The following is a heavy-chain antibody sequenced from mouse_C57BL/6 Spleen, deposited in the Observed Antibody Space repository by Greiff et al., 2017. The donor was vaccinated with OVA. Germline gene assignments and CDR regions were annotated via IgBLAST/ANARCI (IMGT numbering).Heavy chain of an antibody. CDR3: TPGSSGYPYAMDY. D-gene: IGHD3-2*02. J-gene: IGHJ4*01. CDR1: GFNINDYY. Sequence: VQLKQSGAELVRPGASVKLSCTASGFNINDYYMHWVKQRPEQGLEWIGRIDPEDGDTEYAPKFQGKATMTADPSSNTAYLQLSSLTSEDTAVYYCTPGSSGYPYAMDYWGQGTSVTVSS. CDR2: IDPEDGDT. V-gene: IGHV14-1*01.